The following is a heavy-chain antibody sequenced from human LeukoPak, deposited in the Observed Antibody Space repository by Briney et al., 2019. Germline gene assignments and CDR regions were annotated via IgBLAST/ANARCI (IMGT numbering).Heavy chain of an antibody. CDR2: VWYDGSNK. Sequence: GGSLRLSCAASGFTFSNYGIHWVRQAPGKGLEWVAVVWYDGSNKYYADSVKGRFTISRDNSKNTLYLQMNSLRAEDTALYYCARSAHVDTAMITAVGYFDCWGQGTLVTVSS. J-gene: IGHJ4*02. V-gene: IGHV3-33*01. CDR3: ARSAHVDTAMITAVGYFDC. CDR1: GFTFSNYG. D-gene: IGHD5-18*01.